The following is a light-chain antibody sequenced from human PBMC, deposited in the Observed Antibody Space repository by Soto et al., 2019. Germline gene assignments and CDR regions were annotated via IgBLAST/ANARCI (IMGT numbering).Light chain of an antibody. V-gene: IGLV2-14*01. CDR3: TSYTSNNTLNSL. Sequence: QSVLTQPASVSGSPGQSITISCTGTSSDVGGYKYVSWYQQHPGKAPKLMIYEVSYRPPGVSNRFSGSKSGNTAALTISGLQAGDEADYFCTSYTSNNTLNSLFGEGTKVTVL. CDR1: SSDVGGYKY. CDR2: EVS. J-gene: IGLJ2*01.